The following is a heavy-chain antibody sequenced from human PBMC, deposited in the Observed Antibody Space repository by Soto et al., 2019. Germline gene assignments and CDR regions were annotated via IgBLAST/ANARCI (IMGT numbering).Heavy chain of an antibody. Sequence: PSETLSLTCTVSGGSISSYYCCWIRQPPGKGQEWIGYIFYSGSTNYNPSLKSRVTISVDTSKNQFSLRLSSVTAADTAVYYCARDTRSMVRGVQFNWFDPWGQGILVTVSS. CDR1: GGSISSYY. V-gene: IGHV4-59*01. J-gene: IGHJ5*02. D-gene: IGHD3-10*01. CDR2: IFYSGST. CDR3: ARDTRSMVRGVQFNWFDP.